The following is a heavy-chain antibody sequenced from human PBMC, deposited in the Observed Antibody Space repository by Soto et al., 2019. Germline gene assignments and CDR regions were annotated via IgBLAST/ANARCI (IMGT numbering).Heavy chain of an antibody. Sequence: PSETLSLTCTVSGGSINSGYYWGWIRQPPGKGLEWIGSIFHSGTTYYNPSLKSRVTISVDTSKNQFSLTLDSVTAADTAVYYCARDTTYMVVPYYYYYGMDVWGQGTTVTVSS. CDR1: GGSINSGYY. CDR3: ARDTTYMVVPYYYYYGMDV. J-gene: IGHJ6*02. D-gene: IGHD2-21*01. V-gene: IGHV4-38-2*02. CDR2: IFHSGTT.